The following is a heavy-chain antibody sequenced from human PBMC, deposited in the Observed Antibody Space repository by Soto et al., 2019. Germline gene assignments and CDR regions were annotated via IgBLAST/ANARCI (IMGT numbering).Heavy chain of an antibody. V-gene: IGHV3-30-3*01. J-gene: IGHJ4*02. Sequence: QVQLVESGGGVVQPGRSLRLSCAASGFTFSSYAMHWVRQSPGKGLEWVAIISYDASNKYYTDYVKRRFTISRDNSKNTLYLQMNSLRTEDTAVYYCARGYSSSSAAFDYWGQGALVTVSS. D-gene: IGHD6-13*01. CDR3: ARGYSSSSAAFDY. CDR1: GFTFSSYA. CDR2: ISYDASNK.